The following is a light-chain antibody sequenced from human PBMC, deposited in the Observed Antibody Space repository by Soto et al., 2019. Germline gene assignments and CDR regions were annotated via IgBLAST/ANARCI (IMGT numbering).Light chain of an antibody. Sequence: EIVMTQSPATLSVSPGERATLSCWASQSLGSNLAWYQQKPGQAPRLLIYGASTRATGIPARFSGSGSGTEFTLTISSLQSEDFAVYYCQRYINWPGTFXQGTKVDIK. CDR1: QSLGSN. J-gene: IGKJ1*01. CDR3: QRYINWPGT. V-gene: IGKV3-15*01. CDR2: GAS.